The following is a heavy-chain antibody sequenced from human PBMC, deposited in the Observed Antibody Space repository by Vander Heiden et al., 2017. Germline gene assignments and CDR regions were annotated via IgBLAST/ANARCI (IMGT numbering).Heavy chain of an antibody. Sequence: EVQLVESGGGLVQPGRSLRLSCAASGFPFHDYAMHWVRQAPGKGLGWVSGISWNSGSIAYADSVKGRFTISRDNARNSLYLQMNSLRAEDTALYYCAKGLRGGESPNWFDPWGQGTLVTVSS. CDR1: GFPFHDYA. CDR2: ISWNSGSI. J-gene: IGHJ5*02. CDR3: AKGLRGGESPNWFDP. D-gene: IGHD2-15*01. V-gene: IGHV3-9*01.